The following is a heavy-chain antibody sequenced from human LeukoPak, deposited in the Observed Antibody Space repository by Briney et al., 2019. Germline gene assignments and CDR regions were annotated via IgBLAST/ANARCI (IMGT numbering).Heavy chain of an antibody. D-gene: IGHD2-15*01. CDR1: GFTFSRYW. CDR3: ARAREAPANAFPDH. V-gene: IGHV3-7*01. J-gene: IGHJ4*02. Sequence: NPGGSLRLSCAASGFTFSRYWMTWVRQSPGKGLEWVANINQDGSEKYYGDSVTGRFTISRDNAENSLFLQMNSLRADDTGVYYCARAREAPANAFPDHWGQGVVVTVSS. CDR2: INQDGSEK.